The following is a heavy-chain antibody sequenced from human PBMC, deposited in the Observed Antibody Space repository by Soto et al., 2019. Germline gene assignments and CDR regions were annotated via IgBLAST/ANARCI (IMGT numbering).Heavy chain of an antibody. CDR2: ISPYTGKT. CDR3: ARDRYYDILTGPDY. CDR1: GCSFTTYG. J-gene: IGHJ4*02. V-gene: IGHV1-18*04. Sequence: ASVKVSCKASGCSFTTYGISWVRQAPGQGFEWMGWISPYTGKTNYAQKLQGRVTMTTDTSTSTAYMDLRSLRSDDTAVYYCARDRYYDILTGPDYWGQGTLVTVS. D-gene: IGHD3-9*01.